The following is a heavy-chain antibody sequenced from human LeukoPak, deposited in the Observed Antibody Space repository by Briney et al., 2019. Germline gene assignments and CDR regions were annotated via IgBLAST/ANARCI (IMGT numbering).Heavy chain of an antibody. V-gene: IGHV1-2*02. J-gene: IGHJ5*02. CDR1: GYTFSGSY. Sequence: ASVKVSCKASGYTFSGSYMHWVPQAPGQGLEWMGWINPKSGGTNYAQKFQGRVTMTRDTSISTVYMELSRLRSDDTAVYNCARGAGLTAILNWFDPWGQGTLVTVSS. CDR2: INPKSGGT. CDR3: ARGAGLTAILNWFDP. D-gene: IGHD1-26*01.